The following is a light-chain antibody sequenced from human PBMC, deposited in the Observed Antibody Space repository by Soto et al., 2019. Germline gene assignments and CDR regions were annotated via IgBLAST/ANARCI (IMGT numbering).Light chain of an antibody. CDR2: GAS. CDR1: QSVSSNY. CDR3: QQYGSSPWR. Sequence: EIVLTQSPGTLSLSPGERATLSCRASQSVSSNYLAWYQQKPGQAPRLLIYGASSRATGIPDRFSGSGSGTDFTLTISRLEPEDFAVYYCQQYGSSPWRFGQGTKVDIK. J-gene: IGKJ1*01. V-gene: IGKV3-20*01.